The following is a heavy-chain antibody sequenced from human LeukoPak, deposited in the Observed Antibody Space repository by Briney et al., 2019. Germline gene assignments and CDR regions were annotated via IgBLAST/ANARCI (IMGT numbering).Heavy chain of an antibody. CDR3: AREEASGNWFDP. D-gene: IGHD6-25*01. V-gene: IGHV4-39*07. CDR1: GGSISSSSYY. J-gene: IGHJ5*02. CDR2: IYYTGST. Sequence: SETLSLTCTVSGGSISSSSYYWGWIRQPPGKGLEWIGSIYYTGSTYYNPSLKSRVTISVATSKNQFSLKLSSVTAADTAVYYCAREEASGNWFDPWGQGTLVTVSS.